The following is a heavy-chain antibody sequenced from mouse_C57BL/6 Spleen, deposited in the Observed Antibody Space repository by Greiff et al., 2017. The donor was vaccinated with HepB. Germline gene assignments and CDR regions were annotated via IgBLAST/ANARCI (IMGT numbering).Heavy chain of an antibody. J-gene: IGHJ2*01. CDR2: ISDGGSYT. CDR3: ARTLRLDY. CDR1: GFTFSSYA. Sequence: EVKLMESGGGLVKPGGSLKLSCAASGFTFSSYAMSWVRQTPEKRLEWVATISDGGSYTYYPDNVKGRFTISRDNAKNNLYLQMSHLKSKDTAMYYCARTLRLDYWGQGTTLTVSS. D-gene: IGHD2-12*01. V-gene: IGHV5-4*03.